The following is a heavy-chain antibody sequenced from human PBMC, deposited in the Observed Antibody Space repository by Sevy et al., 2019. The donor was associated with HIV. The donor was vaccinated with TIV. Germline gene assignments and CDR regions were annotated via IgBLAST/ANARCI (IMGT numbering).Heavy chain of an antibody. CDR1: GYTFTNYA. Sequence: ASVKVSCKASGYTFTNYAMHWVRQAPGQRLEWMGWINTGNGNTKYSQKFQGRVTITRDTSASTAYMELSSLRSEDTAIYYCAREVFYYYYHMDVWGKGTTVTVSS. CDR2: INTGNGNT. CDR3: AREVFYYYYHMDV. V-gene: IGHV1-3*04. J-gene: IGHJ6*03.